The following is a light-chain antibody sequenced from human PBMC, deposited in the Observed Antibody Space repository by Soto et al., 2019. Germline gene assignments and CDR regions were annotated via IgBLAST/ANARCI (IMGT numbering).Light chain of an antibody. CDR1: QSVTSRL. V-gene: IGKV3-20*01. Sequence: EIVLTQSPGILSLSPGDTATLSCRASQSVTSRLLAWYQQKPGQAPRLLIYGASNRATGVPDRFSGSGSGADFTLTITRLEPGDFAVYCCHQYGSTPWTFGQGTKVEIK. J-gene: IGKJ1*01. CDR3: HQYGSTPWT. CDR2: GAS.